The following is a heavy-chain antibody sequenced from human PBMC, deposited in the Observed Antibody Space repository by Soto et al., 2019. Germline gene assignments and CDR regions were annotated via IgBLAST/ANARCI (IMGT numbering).Heavy chain of an antibody. CDR3: AKDIAVAGAPGYYYYGMDV. Sequence: GGSLRLSCAASGFTFSSYGMHWVRQAPGKGLEWVAVISYDGSNKYYADSVKGRFTISRDNSKNTLYLQMNSLRAEDTAVYYCAKDIAVAGAPGYYYYGMDVWGQGTTVTVS. CDR2: ISYDGSNK. J-gene: IGHJ6*02. D-gene: IGHD6-19*01. CDR1: GFTFSSYG. V-gene: IGHV3-30*18.